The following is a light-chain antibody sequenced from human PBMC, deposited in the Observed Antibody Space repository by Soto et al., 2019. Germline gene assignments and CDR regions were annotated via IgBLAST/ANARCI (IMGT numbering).Light chain of an antibody. CDR3: HQCSHWPLT. Sequence: EIVLTQSPATLYLSPGERATLSCRASQSVYRSLAWFQQRPGQAPRLLIFDGYKRATGIPARFSGSGSGTDFTLTISSLEPEDFAVYYCHQCSHWPLTFGGGTKLEMK. V-gene: IGKV3-11*01. CDR1: QSVYRS. J-gene: IGKJ4*01. CDR2: DGY.